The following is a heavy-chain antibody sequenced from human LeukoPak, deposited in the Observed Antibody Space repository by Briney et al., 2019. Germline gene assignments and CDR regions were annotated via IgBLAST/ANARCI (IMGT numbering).Heavy chain of an antibody. V-gene: IGHV3-30*18. CDR1: GFTFSSYG. Sequence: GGSLRLSCAASGFTFSSYGMHWVRQAPGKGLEWVAVISYGGSNKYYADSVKGRFTISRDNSKNTLYLQMNSLRAENTAVYYCAKGELYYYDSSGYFGGQFDYWGQGTLVTVSS. CDR2: ISYGGSNK. J-gene: IGHJ4*02. D-gene: IGHD3-22*01. CDR3: AKGELYYYDSSGYFGGQFDY.